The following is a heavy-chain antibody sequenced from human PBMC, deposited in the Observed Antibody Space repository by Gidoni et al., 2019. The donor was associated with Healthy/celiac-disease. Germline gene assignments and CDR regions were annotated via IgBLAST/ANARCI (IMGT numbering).Heavy chain of an antibody. CDR1: GGSFSGYY. CDR2: INHSGST. J-gene: IGHJ4*02. CDR3: ARAAMVRQGLDY. V-gene: IGHV4-34*01. D-gene: IGHD5-18*01. Sequence: QVQLQQWGAGLLKPSETLYLTCAVHGGSFSGYYWSWIRQPPGKGLEWIGEINHSGSTNYNPSLKSRVTISVDTSKNQFSLKLSSVTAADTAVYYCARAAMVRQGLDYWGQGTLVTVSS.